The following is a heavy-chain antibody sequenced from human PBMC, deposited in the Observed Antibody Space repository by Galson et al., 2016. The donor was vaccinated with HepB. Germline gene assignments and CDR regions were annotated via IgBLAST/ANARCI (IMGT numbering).Heavy chain of an antibody. CDR1: GFTFSRYG. V-gene: IGHV3-33*01. CDR2: IWYDGSNK. D-gene: IGHD6-13*01. J-gene: IGHJ4*02. CDR3: AREMDIAAAAIFDY. Sequence: SLRLSCAASGFTFSRYGMHWVRQAPGKGLEWVALIWYDGSNKHYADSVKGRFTISRDNSKNTLYLQMNSLRAEDTAVFYCAREMDIAAAAIFDYWGQGTLVTVSS.